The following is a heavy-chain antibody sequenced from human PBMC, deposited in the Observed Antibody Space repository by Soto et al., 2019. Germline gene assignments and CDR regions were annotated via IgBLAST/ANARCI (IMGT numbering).Heavy chain of an antibody. V-gene: IGHV3-30-3*01. J-gene: IGHJ6*02. CDR1: GFTFSSYA. CDR2: ISYDGNNK. D-gene: IGHD2-2*01. Sequence: GGSLRLSCAASGFTFSSYAMQWVRQAPGKGLEWVAVISYDGNNKYYADSVKGRVTISRDNSKNTLDLQMNSLRAEDTAGYHCARERYCSSTRCYRRYYYYYGMDVWVQGT. CDR3: ARERYCSSTRCYRRYYYYYGMDV.